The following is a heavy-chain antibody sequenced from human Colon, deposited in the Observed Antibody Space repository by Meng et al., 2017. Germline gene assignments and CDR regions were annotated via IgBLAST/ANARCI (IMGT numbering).Heavy chain of an antibody. CDR3: VRDENISLGKLFGDY. D-gene: IGHD2-21*01. J-gene: IGHJ4*02. CDR2: IIPNSGDT. V-gene: IGHV1-2*06. Sequence: QRHLGRSEAEVKKPGASVTSSCKASGYPFTAYYLHWVRRAPGQGLEWLGHIIPNSGDTLYAPKFQGRVSMTRDTSISTVYMELSGLRSDDTAVYYCVRDENISLGKLFGDYWGQGTLVTVFS. CDR1: GYPFTAYY.